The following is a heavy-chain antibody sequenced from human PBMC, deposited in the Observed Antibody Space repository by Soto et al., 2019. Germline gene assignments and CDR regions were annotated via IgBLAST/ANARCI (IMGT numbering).Heavy chain of an antibody. CDR3: ARVWGGAFDI. CDR1: GGSIGSYY. CDR2: IYYSGST. D-gene: IGHD3-10*01. V-gene: IGHV4-59*12. Sequence: SETLSLPCSVSGGSIGSYYWSWIRQPPGKGLEWIGYIYYSGSTYYNPSLKSRVTISVDRSKNQFSLKLSSVTAADTAVYYCARVWGGAFDIWGQGTMVTVSS. J-gene: IGHJ3*02.